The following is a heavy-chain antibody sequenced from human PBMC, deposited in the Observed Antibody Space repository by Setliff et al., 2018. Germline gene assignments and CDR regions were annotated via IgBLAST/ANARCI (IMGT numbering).Heavy chain of an antibody. V-gene: IGHV1-69*13. CDR3: ASNYDIHLYNWFDP. J-gene: IGHJ5*02. CDR2: IIPIFGTA. D-gene: IGHD3-9*01. CDR1: GYTFTSYA. Sequence: SVKVSCKGSGYTFTSYAMHWVRQAPGQRLEWMGGIIPIFGTANYAQKFQGRVTITADESTSTAYVELSSLRSEDTAVYYCASNYDIHLYNWFDPWGQGTLVTVSS.